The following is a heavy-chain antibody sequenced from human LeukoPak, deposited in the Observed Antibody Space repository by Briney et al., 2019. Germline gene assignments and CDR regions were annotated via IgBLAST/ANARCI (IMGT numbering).Heavy chain of an antibody. CDR2: IYYSGRT. Sequence: AETPSLTCSVSGVSISSTSYYCGGVRQPPGKGLEGFGRIYYSGRTYYKPSLKSRVTTYVDTSKNQFSLRLSSVTAADTAVYYCAGSAGIAAGGRASYFQHWGQGTLVTVSS. J-gene: IGHJ1*01. CDR3: AGSAGIAAGGRASYFQH. D-gene: IGHD6-13*01. V-gene: IGHV4-39*05. CDR1: GVSISSTSYY.